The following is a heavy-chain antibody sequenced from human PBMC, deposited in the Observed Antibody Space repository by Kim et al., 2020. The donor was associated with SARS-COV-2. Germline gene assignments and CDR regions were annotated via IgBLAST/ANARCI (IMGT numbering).Heavy chain of an antibody. CDR3: AREAAIRYSSSWYPTDAFDI. CDR1: GFTFSSYA. J-gene: IGHJ3*02. CDR2: ISYDGSNK. Sequence: GGSLRLSCAASGFTFSSYAMHWVRQAPGKGLEWVAVISYDGSNKYYADSVKGRFTISRDNSKNTLYLQMNSLRAEDTAVYYCAREAAIRYSSSWYPTDAFDIWRQGTMVTLSS. D-gene: IGHD6-13*01. V-gene: IGHV3-30*04.